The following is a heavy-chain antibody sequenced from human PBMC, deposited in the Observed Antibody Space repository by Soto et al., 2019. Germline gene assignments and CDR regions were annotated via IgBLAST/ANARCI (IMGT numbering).Heavy chain of an antibody. CDR2: IYKSATT. J-gene: IGHJ5*01. CDR3: ARGRYCLTGRCFPNWFDS. V-gene: IGHV4-30-4*01. D-gene: IGHD7-27*01. Sequence: ALSLTCSVSGDSISNLDYFWAWIRQPPGQALEYIGYIYKSATTYYNPSFESRVAISVDTSKSQFSLNVTSVTAADTAVYFCARGRYCLTGRCFPNWFDSWGQAALVTVYS. CDR1: GDSISNLDYF.